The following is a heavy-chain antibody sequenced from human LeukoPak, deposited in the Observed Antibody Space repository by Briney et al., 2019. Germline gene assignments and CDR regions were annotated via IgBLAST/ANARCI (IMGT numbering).Heavy chain of an antibody. CDR3: ARDYCSRGSCYSGAFDI. CDR2: IKQDGSEK. J-gene: IGHJ3*02. CDR1: GFTFSSYW. V-gene: IGHV3-7*01. D-gene: IGHD2-15*01. Sequence: GGSLRLSCAASGFTFSSYWMSWVRQAPGKGLEWVANIKQDGSEKYYVDSVKGRFTISRDNAKNSLYLQMNSLRAEDTAVYYCARDYCSRGSCYSGAFDIWGQGTMVTVSS.